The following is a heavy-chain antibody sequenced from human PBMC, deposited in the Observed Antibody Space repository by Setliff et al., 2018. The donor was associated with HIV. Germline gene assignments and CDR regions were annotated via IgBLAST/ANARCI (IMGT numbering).Heavy chain of an antibody. J-gene: IGHJ6*03. V-gene: IGHV2-70*11. D-gene: IGHD3-3*01. CDR2: IDWDDDK. CDR3: ARTVFWNENNYMDV. Sequence: SGPTLVNPTQTLTLTCTFSGFSLSTSAMCVSWIRQPPGKALEWLARIDWDDDKYYSTSLKTRLTISKDTSKNRVVLTMTNMDPVDTATYYCARTVFWNENNYMDVWGKGTTVTVAS. CDR1: GFSLSTSAMC.